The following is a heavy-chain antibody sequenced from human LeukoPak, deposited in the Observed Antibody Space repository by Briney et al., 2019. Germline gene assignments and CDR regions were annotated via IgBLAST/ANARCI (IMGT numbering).Heavy chain of an antibody. V-gene: IGHV3-21*01. CDR3: ARAYSGRYGLGYYYMDV. J-gene: IGHJ6*03. D-gene: IGHD1-26*01. CDR2: ISTSSSYI. CDR1: GFTFSSYG. Sequence: GGSLRLSCAASGFTFSSYGMKWVRQAPGKGLEWVSSISTSSSYIYYADSVKGRFTISRDNAKNSLYLQMNSLRAEDTAVYYCARAYSGRYGLGYYYMDVWGKGTTVTISS.